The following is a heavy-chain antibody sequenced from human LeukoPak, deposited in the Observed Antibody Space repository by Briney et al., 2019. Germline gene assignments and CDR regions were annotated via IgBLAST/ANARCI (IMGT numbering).Heavy chain of an antibody. CDR1: GGTFSSYA. V-gene: IGHV1-69*13. CDR3: ARVYQLEAGWYFDL. J-gene: IGHJ2*01. Sequence: SVKVSCKASGGTFSSYAISWVRQAPGQGLEWMGGIIPIFGTANYAQKFQGRVTITADESTSTAYMELSSLRSEDTAVYYCARVYQLEAGWYFDLWGRGTLVTVSS. D-gene: IGHD6-6*01. CDR2: IIPIFGTA.